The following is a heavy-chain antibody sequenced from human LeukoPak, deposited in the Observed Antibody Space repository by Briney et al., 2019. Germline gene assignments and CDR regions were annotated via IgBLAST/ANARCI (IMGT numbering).Heavy chain of an antibody. CDR2: IKSKTDGGKT. V-gene: IGHV3-15*01. CDR3: TTDPVYYYY. Sequence: GGSLRLSCAASGFTFSNAWMSWVRQAPGKGLEWVGRIKSKTDGGKTDYAAPVKGRFTMSRDDSKTTLYMQMNSLKTEDTAVYYCTTDPVYYYYGGQGTLVTVSS. CDR1: GFTFSNAW. J-gene: IGHJ4*02.